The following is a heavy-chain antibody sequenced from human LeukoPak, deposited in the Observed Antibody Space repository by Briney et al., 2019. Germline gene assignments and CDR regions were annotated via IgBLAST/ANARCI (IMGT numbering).Heavy chain of an antibody. CDR3: AKGLSPNSSGYYFDH. Sequence: GGSLRLSCAASGFTFSSYAMSWVRQVPGNGLEWVSTLTGSGDTTYNADSVKGRFTISRDNSKKTLYLRMNSLRAEDTAVYYCAKGLSPNSSGYYFDHWGQGALVIVSS. D-gene: IGHD3-22*01. J-gene: IGHJ4*02. V-gene: IGHV3-23*01. CDR1: GFTFSSYA. CDR2: LTGSGDTT.